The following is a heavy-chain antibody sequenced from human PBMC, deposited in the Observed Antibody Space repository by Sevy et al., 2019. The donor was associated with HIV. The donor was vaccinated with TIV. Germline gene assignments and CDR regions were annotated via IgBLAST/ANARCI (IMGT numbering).Heavy chain of an antibody. CDR2: INPNDGVT. CDR1: RYTFTDYY. Sequence: ASVKVSCKASRYTFTDYYVHWVRQAPGQGLEWMGWINPNDGVTKYAQRFQGRFTMTRDTSISTAHMELNRLTPDDTAVYYCGRLTTMPTSDEYGMDVWGQGTTVTVSS. J-gene: IGHJ6*02. D-gene: IGHD4-17*01. V-gene: IGHV1-2*02. CDR3: GRLTTMPTSDEYGMDV.